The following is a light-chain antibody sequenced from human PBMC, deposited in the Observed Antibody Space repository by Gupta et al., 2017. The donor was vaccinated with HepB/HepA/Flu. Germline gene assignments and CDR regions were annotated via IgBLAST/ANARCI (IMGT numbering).Light chain of an antibody. J-gene: IGKJ3*01. CDR3: QQYDSTPWGT. CDR2: WAS. Sequence: DIVMTQSPDSLAVSLGERATINCKSSQSVLYSSNNKNYLAWYQQKPGQPPKLLIYWASTREAGVPDRFSGSGSGTDFTLTISSRQAEDVAVYYCQQYDSTPWGTFGHGTXVDIK. CDR1: QSVLYSSNNKNY. V-gene: IGKV4-1*01.